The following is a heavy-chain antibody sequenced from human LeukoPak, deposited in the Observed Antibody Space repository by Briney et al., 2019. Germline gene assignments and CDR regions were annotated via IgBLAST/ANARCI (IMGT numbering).Heavy chain of an antibody. CDR1: GGSISSDHW. CDR3: ARGGRSAFDV. J-gene: IGHJ3*01. Sequence: SETLSLTCAVSGGSISSDHWWSWVRQPPGKSLEWIGEIFHIGVTNYKPSLKSRVSMSVDKSRHQFSLNLRSMTATDTAVYFCARGGRSAFDVWGPGTKVIVSS. V-gene: IGHV4-4*02. CDR2: IFHIGVT.